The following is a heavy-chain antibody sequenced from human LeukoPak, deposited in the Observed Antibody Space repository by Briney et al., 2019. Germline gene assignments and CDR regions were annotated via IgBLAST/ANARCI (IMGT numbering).Heavy chain of an antibody. V-gene: IGHV1-18*01. CDR3: ARDKAVTAEVTQHFQH. Sequence: ASVKVSCKASGYTFTNYGISWVRQAPGQGLEWMGWISAYNGYTDYAQKLQFRVTMTTDTSTSTAYMELRSLRSDDTAVYYCARDKAVTAEVTQHFQHWGQGTLVTVSS. D-gene: IGHD4-23*01. CDR1: GYTFTNYG. CDR2: ISAYNGYT. J-gene: IGHJ1*01.